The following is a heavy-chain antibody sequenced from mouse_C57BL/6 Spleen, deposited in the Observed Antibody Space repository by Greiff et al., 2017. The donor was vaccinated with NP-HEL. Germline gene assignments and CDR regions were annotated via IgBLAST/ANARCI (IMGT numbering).Heavy chain of an antibody. CDR1: GYTFTSYW. J-gene: IGHJ1*03. Sequence: QVQLQQSGAELAKPGASVKLSCKASGYTFTSYWMHWVKQRPGQGLEWIGYINPSSGYTKYNQKFKDKATLTADKSSSTAYMQLSSRTYEDSAVYYCSRIYYDYDGHVWGTGTTVTVSS. V-gene: IGHV1-7*01. CDR3: SRIYYDYDGHV. D-gene: IGHD2-4*01. CDR2: INPSSGYT.